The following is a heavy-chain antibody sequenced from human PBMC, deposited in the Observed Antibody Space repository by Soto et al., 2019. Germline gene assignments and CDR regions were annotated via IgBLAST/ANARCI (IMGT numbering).Heavy chain of an antibody. J-gene: IGHJ6*01. CDR3: ARDSPQSYYDSSGYYRVYGMDV. Sequence: GGSLRLSCAASGFTFSSYGMHWVRQAPCKGLEWVAVIWYDGSNKYYADSVKGRFTISRDNSKNTLYLQMNSLRAEDTAVYYCARDSPQSYYDSSGYYRVYGMDVWGQGTTVTVSS. CDR1: GFTFSSYG. CDR2: IWYDGSNK. V-gene: IGHV3-33*01. D-gene: IGHD3-22*01.